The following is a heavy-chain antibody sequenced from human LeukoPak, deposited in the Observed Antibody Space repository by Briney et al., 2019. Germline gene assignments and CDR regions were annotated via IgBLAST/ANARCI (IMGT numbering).Heavy chain of an antibody. J-gene: IGHJ3*02. D-gene: IGHD6-13*01. CDR3: ARGGYSSSYDSFGPTDDAFDI. V-gene: IGHV3-64*01. Sequence: GGSLRLSCAASGFTFSSYAMHWVRQAPGKGLEYVSAISSNGGSTYYANSVKGRFTISRDNSKNALYLQMGSLRAEDMAVYYCARGGYSSSYDSFGPTDDAFDIWGQGTMVTVSS. CDR2: ISSNGGST. CDR1: GFTFSSYA.